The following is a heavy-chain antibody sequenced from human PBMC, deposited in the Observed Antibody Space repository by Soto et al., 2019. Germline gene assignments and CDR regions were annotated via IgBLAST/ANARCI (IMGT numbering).Heavy chain of an antibody. CDR3: ARDGGGATRYYYYGMDV. V-gene: IGHV4-34*01. D-gene: IGHD1-26*01. Sequence: ETLSLTCAVYCGSFSGYYLGWIRQPPGKGLEWIGEINHSGSTNYNPSLKSRVTISVDTSKNQFSLKLSSVTAADTAVYYCARDGGGATRYYYYGMDVWGQGTTVTVSS. CDR2: INHSGST. J-gene: IGHJ6*02. CDR1: CGSFSGYY.